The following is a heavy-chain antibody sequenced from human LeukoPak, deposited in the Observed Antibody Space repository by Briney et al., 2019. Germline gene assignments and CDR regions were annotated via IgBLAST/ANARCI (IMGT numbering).Heavy chain of an antibody. V-gene: IGHV3-23*01. CDR2: ITKSGDQT. Sequence: GGSLRLSCVPSGITFSNSALSWVRQAPGKGLEWVSTITKSGDQTHYADSVRGLFTISRDIFKNTLYLQMNSLRAEDTAVYYCAAKGNGYTGIYVFAHWGQGTLVTVSS. CDR3: AAKGNGYTGIYVFAH. J-gene: IGHJ4*02. CDR1: GITFSNSA. D-gene: IGHD1-26*01.